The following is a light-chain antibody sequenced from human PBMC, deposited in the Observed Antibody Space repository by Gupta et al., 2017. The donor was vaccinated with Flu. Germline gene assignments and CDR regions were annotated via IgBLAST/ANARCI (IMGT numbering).Light chain of an antibody. J-gene: IGKJ3*01. V-gene: IGKV1-17*01. CDR2: AAS. CDR1: QGIRND. Sequence: PSSLSASVGDRVTITCRASQGIRNDIGWYQQKPEKAPRHVIYAASNMQSGVPSGFSASGSGTEFALTISSLQPDDFATYYCPQHNKYPPSFGHGTQVDIK. CDR3: PQHNKYPPS.